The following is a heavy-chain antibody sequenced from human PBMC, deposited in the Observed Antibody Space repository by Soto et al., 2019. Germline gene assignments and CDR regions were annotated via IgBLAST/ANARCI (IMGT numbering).Heavy chain of an antibody. D-gene: IGHD6-19*01. J-gene: IGHJ4*02. CDR2: INPNSGGT. V-gene: IGHV1-2*02. CDR1: GYTFTGYY. Sequence: QVQLVQSGAEVKKPGASVKVSCKASGYTFTGYYMHWVRQAPGQGLEWMGWINPNSGGTNYVQKFQGRVTMTRDTSISTAYMELSRLRSDDTAVYYCARVKRQWLVPGDYWGQGTLVTVSS. CDR3: ARVKRQWLVPGDY.